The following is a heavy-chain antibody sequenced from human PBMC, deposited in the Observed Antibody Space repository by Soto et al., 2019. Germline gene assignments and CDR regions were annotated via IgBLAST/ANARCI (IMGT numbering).Heavy chain of an antibody. Sequence: SETLSLTCTVSGGSISSYYWSWIRQPPGKGLEWIGYIYYSGSTNYNPSLKSRVTISVDTSKNQFSLKLSSVTAADTAVYYCARGVPSIAVLGNFDYWGQGTLVTVSS. CDR3: ARGVPSIAVLGNFDY. V-gene: IGHV4-59*01. CDR2: IYYSGST. J-gene: IGHJ4*02. CDR1: GGSISSYY. D-gene: IGHD6-19*01.